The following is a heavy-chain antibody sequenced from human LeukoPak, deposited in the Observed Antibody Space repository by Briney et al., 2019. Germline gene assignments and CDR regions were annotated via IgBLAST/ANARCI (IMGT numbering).Heavy chain of an antibody. D-gene: IGHD1-26*01. Sequence: PGGSLRLSCAASGFTFSSYDMHWVRQATGKGLEWVSAIGTAGDTYYPGSVKGRFTISRENAKNSLYLQMNSLGAGDTAVYYCARGGGRGGSPGAFDIWGQGTMVTVSS. CDR3: ARGGGRGGSPGAFDI. CDR2: IGTAGDT. CDR1: GFTFSSYD. V-gene: IGHV3-13*01. J-gene: IGHJ3*02.